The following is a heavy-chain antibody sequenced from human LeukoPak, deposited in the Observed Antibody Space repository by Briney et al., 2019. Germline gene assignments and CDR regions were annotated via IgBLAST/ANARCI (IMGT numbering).Heavy chain of an antibody. CDR1: GFTFSSYS. D-gene: IGHD2-2*01. CDR3: ARVIVVVPAAPGHDAFDI. V-gene: IGHV3-21*01. J-gene: IGHJ3*02. CDR2: ISSSSSYI. Sequence: GGSLRLSCAASGFTFSSYSMNWVRQAPGKGLEWVSSISSSSSYIYYADSVKGRFTISRDNAKNSLYLQMNSLRAEDTAVYYCARVIVVVPAAPGHDAFDIWGQGTMVTVSS.